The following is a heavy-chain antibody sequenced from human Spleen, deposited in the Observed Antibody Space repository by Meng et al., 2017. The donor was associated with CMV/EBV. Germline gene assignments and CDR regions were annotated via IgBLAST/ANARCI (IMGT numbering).Heavy chain of an antibody. V-gene: IGHV3-53*01. CDR2: IYSDDTT. Sequence: GGSLRLSCAASRFSFSSFGIDWVRQAPGKGLEWVSVIYSDDTTCYADSVKGRFTISRDNSKNTLYLQMNSLRAGDTAVYYCATTFESRGYYYYGMDLWSQGTTVTVSS. D-gene: IGHD3-10*01. CDR1: RFSFSSFG. CDR3: ATTFESRGYYYYGMDL. J-gene: IGHJ6*02.